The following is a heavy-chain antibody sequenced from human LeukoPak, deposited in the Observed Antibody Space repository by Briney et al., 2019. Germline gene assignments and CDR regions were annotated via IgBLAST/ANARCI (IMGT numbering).Heavy chain of an antibody. CDR2: INHSGST. V-gene: IGHV4-34*01. J-gene: IGHJ3*02. CDR1: GGSFSGHY. D-gene: IGHD2-8*01. CDR3: ARGEWGNNAFDI. Sequence: SETLSLTCAVYGGSFSGHYWSWIRQPPGKGLEWIGEINHSGSTNYNPSLKSRVTISVDTSKNQFSLKLSSVTAADTAVYYCARGEWGNNAFDIWGQGTMVTVSS.